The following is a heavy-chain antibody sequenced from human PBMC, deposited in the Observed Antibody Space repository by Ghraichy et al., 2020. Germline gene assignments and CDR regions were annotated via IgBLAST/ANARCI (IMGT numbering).Heavy chain of an antibody. D-gene: IGHD6-19*01. CDR1: GFTFSDAW. CDR2: IKSKTSGGTA. CDR3: TTTFSSGWYGY. Sequence: GESLRLSCAASGFTFSDAWMTWVRQAPGKGLECVGRIKSKTSGGTADYAAPVKGRFAISRDDSKNTLYLQLNSLKVEDTAVYYCTTTFSSGWYGYWGQGTLVSVSS. V-gene: IGHV3-15*01. J-gene: IGHJ4*02.